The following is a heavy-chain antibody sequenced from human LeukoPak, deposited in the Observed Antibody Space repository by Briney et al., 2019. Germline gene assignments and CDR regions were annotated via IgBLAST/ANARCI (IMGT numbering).Heavy chain of an antibody. D-gene: IGHD6-25*01. Sequence: ASVKVSCKASGYIFAGHYRHWMRQAPGQGLEWMGWIDPTSGATKYAQNFQGRVTMTRDTSVSTAYMELSGLRSDDTAVYYCAVSVQAAAIPAFDYRGQGALVTVSS. J-gene: IGHJ4*02. CDR1: GYIFAGHY. V-gene: IGHV1-2*02. CDR2: IDPTSGAT. CDR3: AVSVQAAAIPAFDY.